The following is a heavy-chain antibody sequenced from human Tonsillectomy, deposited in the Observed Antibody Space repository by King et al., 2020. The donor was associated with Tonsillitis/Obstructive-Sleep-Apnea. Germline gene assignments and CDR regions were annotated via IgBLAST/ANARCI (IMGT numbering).Heavy chain of an antibody. D-gene: IGHD1-20*01. V-gene: IGHV3-11*05. CDR2: ISSSSSNT. CDR3: ARNALGITGTTDY. CDR1: GFTFSDYY. Sequence: VQLVESGGGLVKPGGSLRLSCAASGFTFSDYYMSWIRQAPGKGLEWVSYISSSSSNTKYADSLKGRFTISRDNAENSLYLQMNSLRAEDTAVYYCARNALGITGTTDYWGQGTLVTVSA. J-gene: IGHJ4*02.